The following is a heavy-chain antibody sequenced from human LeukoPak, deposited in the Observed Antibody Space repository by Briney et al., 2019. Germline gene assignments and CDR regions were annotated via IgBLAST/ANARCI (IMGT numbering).Heavy chain of an antibody. CDR3: ASSARTVTTVTFDY. J-gene: IGHJ4*02. CDR1: GGTFSSYA. D-gene: IGHD4-17*01. CDR2: IIPIFGTA. Sequence: SVKVSCKASGGTFSSYAISWVRQAPGQGLEWMGGIIPIFGTANYAQKFQGRVTITADESTSTAYMELSSLRSGDTAVYYCASSARTVTTVTFDYWGQGTLVTVSS. V-gene: IGHV1-69*13.